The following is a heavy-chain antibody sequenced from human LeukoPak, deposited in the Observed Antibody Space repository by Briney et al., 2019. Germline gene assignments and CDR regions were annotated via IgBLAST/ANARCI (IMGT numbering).Heavy chain of an antibody. D-gene: IGHD3-22*01. CDR2: IDSGGSSI. J-gene: IGHJ3*02. V-gene: IGHV3-74*01. CDR1: GFTFSRYG. CDR3: ARNYYVSSGYSDAFDI. Sequence: GGSLRLSCEASGFTFSRYGMSWVRQAPGKGLVWVSRIDSGGSSISYADSVKGRFTISRDNAKNTLYLQMNSLRAEDTAVYYCARNYYVSSGYSDAFDIWGQGTMVTVSS.